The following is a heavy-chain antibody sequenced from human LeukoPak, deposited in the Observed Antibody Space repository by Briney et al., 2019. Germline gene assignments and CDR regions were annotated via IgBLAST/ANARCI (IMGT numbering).Heavy chain of an antibody. CDR2: ITRSSTTI. J-gene: IGHJ6*02. CDR1: GFTFSTYE. Sequence: GGCLRLSCAASGFTFSTYETNWVRQAPGKGLEWVSYITRSSTTIYYPYTVKGRFLFSRDNAKNSLYLQMNSLRAEYTAVYYCARGDYDILTGYYYYYGMDVWGQGTTVTVSS. CDR3: ARGDYDILTGYYYYYGMDV. D-gene: IGHD3-9*01. V-gene: IGHV3-48*03.